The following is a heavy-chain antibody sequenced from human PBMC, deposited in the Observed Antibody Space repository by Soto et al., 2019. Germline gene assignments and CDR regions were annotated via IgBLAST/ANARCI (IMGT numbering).Heavy chain of an antibody. CDR1: GFTFSSYG. D-gene: IGHD2-15*01. V-gene: IGHV3-30*18. CDR2: ISYDGSNK. CDR3: AKGMDCSGGSCYSSFDY. Sequence: GGSLRLSCAASGFTFSSYGMHWVRQAPGKGLEWVAVISYDGSNKYYADSVKGRFTISRDNSKNTLYLQMNSLRAEDTAVYYCAKGMDCSGGSCYSSFDYWGQGTLVTVSS. J-gene: IGHJ4*02.